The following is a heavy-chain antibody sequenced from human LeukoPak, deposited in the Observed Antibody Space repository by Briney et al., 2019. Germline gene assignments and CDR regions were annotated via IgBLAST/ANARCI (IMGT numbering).Heavy chain of an antibody. V-gene: IGHV3-23*01. Sequence: GGSLRLSCRASGFTFGDYAMSRVRQAPGKGLEWVSAISGSGGSTYYADSVKGRYTISRDNSKNTLYLQMNSLRAEDTAVYYCARVGGHWGQGTLVTVSS. CDR2: ISGSGGST. CDR1: GFTFGDYA. D-gene: IGHD3-10*01. J-gene: IGHJ4*02. CDR3: ARVGGH.